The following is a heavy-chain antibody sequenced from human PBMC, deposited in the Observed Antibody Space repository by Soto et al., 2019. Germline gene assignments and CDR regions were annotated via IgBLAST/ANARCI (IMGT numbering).Heavy chain of an antibody. Sequence: ASVKVSCKASGYTFTSYYMHWVRQAPGQGLEWMGIINPSGGSTSYAQKFQGRVTMTRDTSTSTVYIELSSLRSEDTAVFYCARDLLLEPYYYDSSGYYASSYYFDYWGQGTLVTVSS. D-gene: IGHD3-22*01. CDR1: GYTFTSYY. CDR2: INPSGGST. CDR3: ARDLLLEPYYYDSSGYYASSYYFDY. J-gene: IGHJ4*02. V-gene: IGHV1-46*01.